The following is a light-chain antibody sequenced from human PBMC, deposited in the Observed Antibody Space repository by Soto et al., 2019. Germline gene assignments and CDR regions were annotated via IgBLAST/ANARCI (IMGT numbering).Light chain of an antibody. J-gene: IGKJ1*01. V-gene: IGKV3D-20*01. Sequence: IVLTQSRGTLSFSPGVRATLSCGASQSVSSNYLDWYQQRPGLAPRLLIYDASNRATGIPDRFSGSGSGIDFTLTISRLEPEDFAVYYCQQYGVSRTFGQGTKVDIK. CDR2: DAS. CDR3: QQYGVSRT. CDR1: QSVSSNY.